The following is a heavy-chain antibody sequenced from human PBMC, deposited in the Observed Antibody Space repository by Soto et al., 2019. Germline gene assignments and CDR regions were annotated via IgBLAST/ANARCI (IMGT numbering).Heavy chain of an antibody. CDR3: AKGGGGSGSYYIYYYYYMDV. Sequence: PGGSLILSCAASGFTFSSYAMSWVRQAPGKGLEWVSAISGSGGSTYYADSVKGRFTISRDNSKNTLYLQMNSLRAEDTAVYYCAKGGGGSGSYYIYYYYYMDVWGKGTTVTVSS. CDR1: GFTFSSYA. V-gene: IGHV3-23*01. J-gene: IGHJ6*03. CDR2: ISGSGGST. D-gene: IGHD3-10*01.